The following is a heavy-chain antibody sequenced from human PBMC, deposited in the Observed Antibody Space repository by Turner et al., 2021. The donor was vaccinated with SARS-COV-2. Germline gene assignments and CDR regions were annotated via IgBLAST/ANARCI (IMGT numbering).Heavy chain of an antibody. CDR1: GFTFCTYW. CDR3: AREGVGVTYYSDY. CDR2: INSDGSST. Sequence: VQLVESVGCLVQPVGSLRLSCASSGFTFCTYWMHWVRQAPGKGLVGVARINSDGSSTSYADSVKGRVTISRDNAMNKMYLQMNSLRAEDTAVYYCAREGVGVTYYSDYWGQGTLVTVSS. J-gene: IGHJ4*02. D-gene: IGHD1-26*01. V-gene: IGHV3-74*01.